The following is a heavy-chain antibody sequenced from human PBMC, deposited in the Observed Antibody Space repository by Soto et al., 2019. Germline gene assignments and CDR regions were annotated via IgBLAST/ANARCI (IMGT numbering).Heavy chain of an antibody. CDR2: IIPIFGTA. D-gene: IGHD3-22*01. CDR3: ARDTSYYDSSGFGY. J-gene: IGHJ4*02. CDR1: GGTFSSYA. Sequence: QVQLVQSGAEVKKPGSSVKVSCKASGGTFSSYAISWVRQAPGHGLEWMGGIIPIFGTANYAQKFPGRVTNTADESTSTAYMERSSLRSEDTAVYYCARDTSYYDSSGFGYWGQGTLVTVSS. V-gene: IGHV1-69*01.